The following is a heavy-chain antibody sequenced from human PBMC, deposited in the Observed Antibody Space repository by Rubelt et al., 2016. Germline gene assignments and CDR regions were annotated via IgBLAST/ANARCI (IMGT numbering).Heavy chain of an antibody. CDR3: ARGGVWWLRYYYYGMDV. V-gene: IGHV4-34*01. D-gene: IGHD5-12*01. CDR1: GGSFSGYY. CDR2: INHSGST. Sequence: QVQLQQWGAGLLKPSETLSLTCAVYGGSFSGYYWSWIRQPPGKGLEWIGEINHSGSTNYNPAFKCRVTISVDTSKNQFSLKLGSVTAADTAVYYCARGGVWWLRYYYYGMDVWGQGTTVTVSS. J-gene: IGHJ6*02.